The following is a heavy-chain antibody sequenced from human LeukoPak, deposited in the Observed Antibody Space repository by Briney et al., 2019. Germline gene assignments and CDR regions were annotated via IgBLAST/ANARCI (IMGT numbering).Heavy chain of an antibody. CDR3: ARVVHPYDYESSGVTYDAFDI. V-gene: IGHV7-4-1*02. CDR2: INTNTGNP. CDR1: GYTFTSYS. Sequence: ASVKVSCKASGYTFTSYSMNWVRQAPGQGLEWLGWINTNTGNPTYAQGFTGRFVFSLDTSVNTAYLQISSLKAEDTAVYYCARVVHPYDYESSGVTYDAFDIWGQGTMVTVSS. J-gene: IGHJ3*02. D-gene: IGHD3-22*01.